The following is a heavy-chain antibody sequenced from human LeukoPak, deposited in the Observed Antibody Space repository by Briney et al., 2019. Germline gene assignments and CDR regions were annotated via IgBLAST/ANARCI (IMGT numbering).Heavy chain of an antibody. Sequence: PGGSLRLSCAASGFTFSSYGIHWVRQAPGKGLEWVAFIRYDGSNKYYADSVKGRFTISRDNSKNTLYLQMNSLRAEDTAVYYCALPAYYGEYFQHWGQGTLVTVSS. CDR2: IRYDGSNK. J-gene: IGHJ1*01. V-gene: IGHV3-30*02. CDR1: GFTFSSYG. D-gene: IGHD1-26*01. CDR3: ALPAYYGEYFQH.